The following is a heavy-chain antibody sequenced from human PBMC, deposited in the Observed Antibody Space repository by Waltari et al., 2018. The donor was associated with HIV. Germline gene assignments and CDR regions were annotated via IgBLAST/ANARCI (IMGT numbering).Heavy chain of an antibody. J-gene: IGHJ6*02. CDR1: EFTFSSYG. CDR2: IRHDGSNK. V-gene: IGHV3-30*02. CDR3: AKELRFLSRYFGMDV. Sequence: QVQLVESGGGVVQPGGSLRLSCAASEFTFSSYGMHWVRQAPGKGLEWVVFIRHDGSNKDYADSVKGRFTITRDNPKNTLYLQMNSLRAEDTAMYYCAKELRFLSRYFGMDVWGQGTTVTVSS. D-gene: IGHD3-3*01.